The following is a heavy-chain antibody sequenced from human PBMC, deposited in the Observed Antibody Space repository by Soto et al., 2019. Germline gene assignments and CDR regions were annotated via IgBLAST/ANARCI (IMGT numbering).Heavy chain of an antibody. CDR1: GFTFSSYW. CDR3: ARQNXPEYYYDSSGSSNWFDS. J-gene: IGHJ5*01. D-gene: IGHD3-22*01. CDR2: IKQDGSEK. Sequence: GGSLRLSCAASGFTFSSYWMSWVRQAPGKGLEWVANIKQDGSEKYYVDSVKGRFTISRDNAKNSLYLQMNSLRAEDTAVYHCARQNXPEYYYDSSGSSNWFDSWGRGTLVTVSS. V-gene: IGHV3-7*03.